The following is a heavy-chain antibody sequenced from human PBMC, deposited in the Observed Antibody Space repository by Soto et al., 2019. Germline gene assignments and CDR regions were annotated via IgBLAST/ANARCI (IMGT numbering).Heavy chain of an antibody. V-gene: IGHV4-31*03. CDR3: ARDCQYYDFWSGYDV. Sequence: NPSETLSLTCTVSGGSISSGGYYWSWIRQHPGKGLEWIGYIYYSGSTYYNPSLKSRVTISVDTSKNQFSLKLSSVTAADTAVYYCARDCQYYDFWSGYDVWGKGTTVTVSS. CDR1: GGSISSGGYY. D-gene: IGHD3-3*01. CDR2: IYYSGST. J-gene: IGHJ6*04.